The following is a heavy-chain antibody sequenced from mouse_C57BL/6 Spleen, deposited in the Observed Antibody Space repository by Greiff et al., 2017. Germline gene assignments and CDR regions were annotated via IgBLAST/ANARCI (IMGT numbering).Heavy chain of an antibody. CDR3: ARNSSGSWFAY. Sequence: QVQLKESGPELVKPGASVKISCKASGYAFSSSWMNWVKQRPGKGLEWIGRIYPGDGDTNYNGKFKGKATLTADKSSSTAYMQLSSLTSEDSAVYFCARNSSGSWFAYWGQGTLVTVSA. D-gene: IGHD3-2*02. CDR1: GYAFSSSW. CDR2: IYPGDGDT. V-gene: IGHV1-82*01. J-gene: IGHJ3*01.